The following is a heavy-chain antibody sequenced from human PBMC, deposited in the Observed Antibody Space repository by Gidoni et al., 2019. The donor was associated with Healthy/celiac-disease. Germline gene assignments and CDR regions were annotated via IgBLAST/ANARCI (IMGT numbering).Heavy chain of an antibody. Sequence: MGWINPNSGGTNYAQKFQGRVTMTRDTSISTAYMELSRLRSDDTAVYYCARDLLYDSSGYDDPTDYWGQGTLVTVSS. CDR3: ARDLLYDSSGYDDPTDY. D-gene: IGHD3-22*01. CDR2: INPNSGGT. J-gene: IGHJ4*02. V-gene: IGHV1-2*02.